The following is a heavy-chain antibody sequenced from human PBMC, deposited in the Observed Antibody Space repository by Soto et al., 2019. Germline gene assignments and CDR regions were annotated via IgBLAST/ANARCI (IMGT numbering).Heavy chain of an antibody. V-gene: IGHV3-23*01. CDR2: ISGSGGST. Sequence: ETLSLTCGVSGGSFSGNYWTWIRQPPGKGLEWVSAISGSGGSTYYADSVKGRFTISRDNSKNTLYLQMNSLRAEDTAVYYCASVATIILSLDAFDIWGQGTMVTVSS. J-gene: IGHJ3*02. D-gene: IGHD5-12*01. CDR3: ASVATIILSLDAFDI. CDR1: GGSFSGNY.